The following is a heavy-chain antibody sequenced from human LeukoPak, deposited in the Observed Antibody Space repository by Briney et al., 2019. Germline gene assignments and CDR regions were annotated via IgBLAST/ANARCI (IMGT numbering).Heavy chain of an antibody. J-gene: IGHJ5*02. CDR1: GFTFSSYE. Sequence: GGSLRLSCAASGFTFSSYEMNWVRQAPGKGLEWVSYIASGGGANRFYSESVKGRFTISRDKSKNTLYLQMNSLRAEDTAVYYCAKDVAYSGSYSWFDPWGQGTLVTVSS. D-gene: IGHD1-26*01. CDR2: IASGGGANR. CDR3: AKDVAYSGSYSWFDP. V-gene: IGHV3-23*01.